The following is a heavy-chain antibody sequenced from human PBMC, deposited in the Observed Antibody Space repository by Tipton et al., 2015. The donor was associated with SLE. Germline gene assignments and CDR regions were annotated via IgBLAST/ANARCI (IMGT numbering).Heavy chain of an antibody. CDR1: GGSITSGSYY. CDR2: IYTSGST. J-gene: IGHJ4*02. V-gene: IGHV4-61*02. CDR3: ARDRSSCSSTSCPYYFDY. Sequence: LRLSCTVSGGSITSGSYYWSWIRQPAGKGLEWIGRIYTSGSTNYNPSLKSRVTISVDTSKNQFSLKLSSVTAADTAVYYCARDRSSCSSTSCPYYFDYWGQGTLVTASS. D-gene: IGHD2-2*01.